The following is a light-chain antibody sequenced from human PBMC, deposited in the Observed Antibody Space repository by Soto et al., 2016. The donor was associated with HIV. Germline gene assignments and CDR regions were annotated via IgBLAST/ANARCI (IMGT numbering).Light chain of an antibody. CDR2: AAS. Sequence: DIQMTQSPSSLPASVGDRVTITCRASQGISNYLAWYQQKAGKAPKLLISAASTLESGVPSRFRGSGSGTDFTLTITSLQPEDVATYYCQKYNGAPALTFGGGTKVEIK. J-gene: IGKJ4*01. V-gene: IGKV1-27*01. CDR3: QKYNGAPALT. CDR1: QGISNY.